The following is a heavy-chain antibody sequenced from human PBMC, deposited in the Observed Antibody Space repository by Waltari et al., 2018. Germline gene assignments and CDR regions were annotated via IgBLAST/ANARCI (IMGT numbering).Heavy chain of an antibody. CDR1: GYTFTGYY. J-gene: IGHJ4*02. V-gene: IGHV1-2*06. Sequence: QVQLVQSGAEVKKPGASVRVSCKASGYTFTGYYLHWLRQAPGQGLEWVGRLNPNSGDTDSAQNFQGRVTLTRDTSINTAYMEVTSLRSDDTAVYYCARLNYDYRTYDFWGQGTLVTVSS. CDR3: ARLNYDYRTYDF. D-gene: IGHD3-16*01. CDR2: LNPNSGDT.